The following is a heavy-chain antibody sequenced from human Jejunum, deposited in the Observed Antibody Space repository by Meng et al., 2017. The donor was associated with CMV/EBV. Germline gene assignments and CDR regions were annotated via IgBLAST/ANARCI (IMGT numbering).Heavy chain of an antibody. D-gene: IGHD3-16*01. V-gene: IGHV3-30*02. Sequence: SGFSFNKYGMHWVRQAPGKGLEWVAFIRDDGSIKYYAESVKARFTISRDNSKTTLYLQMNNLRPEDTALYHCVKVTSGSWGYFDSWGQGTLVTVSS. CDR2: IRDDGSIK. CDR3: VKVTSGSWGYFDS. CDR1: GFSFNKYG. J-gene: IGHJ4*02.